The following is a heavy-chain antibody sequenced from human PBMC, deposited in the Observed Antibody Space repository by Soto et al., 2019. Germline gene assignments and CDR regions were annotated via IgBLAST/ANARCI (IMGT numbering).Heavy chain of an antibody. CDR2: IYHSGST. D-gene: IGHD4-17*01. J-gene: IGHJ4*02. CDR1: GGSISSSNW. Sequence: QVQLQESGPGLVKPSGTLSLTCAVSGGSISSSNWWSWVRQPPGKGLEWIGEIYHSGSTNYNPSLKSRVTISVDQSKNQFSLKLSSVTAADTAVYYCARLAHGDYDRVDYWGQGTLVTVSS. CDR3: ARLAHGDYDRVDY. V-gene: IGHV4-4*02.